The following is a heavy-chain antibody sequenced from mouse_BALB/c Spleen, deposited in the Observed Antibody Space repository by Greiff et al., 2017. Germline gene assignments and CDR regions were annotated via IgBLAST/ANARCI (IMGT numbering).Heavy chain of an antibody. Sequence: EVMLVESGGGLVQPGGSRKLSCAASGFTFSDYGMAWVRQAPGKGPEWVAFISNLAYSIYYADTVTGRFTISRENAKNTLYLEMSSLRSEDTAMYYCARGRGNYAMDYWGQGTSVTVSS. CDR3: ARGRGNYAMDY. V-gene: IGHV5-15*02. CDR2: ISNLAYSI. J-gene: IGHJ4*01. CDR1: GFTFSDYG.